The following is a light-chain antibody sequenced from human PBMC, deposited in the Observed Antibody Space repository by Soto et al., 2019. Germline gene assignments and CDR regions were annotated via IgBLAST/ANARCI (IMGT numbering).Light chain of an antibody. CDR3: SSYISSSTLV. CDR2: EVS. J-gene: IGLJ1*01. CDR1: SSDVGAYNY. V-gene: IGLV2-14*01. Sequence: QSVLTQPASVSGPPGQSITISCTGTSSDVGAYNYVSWYQQHPGKAPKLMIYEVSNRPSGVSNRFSGFKSGNTAPLTISGLQAEDEADYYCSSYISSSTLVFGTGTKVTVL.